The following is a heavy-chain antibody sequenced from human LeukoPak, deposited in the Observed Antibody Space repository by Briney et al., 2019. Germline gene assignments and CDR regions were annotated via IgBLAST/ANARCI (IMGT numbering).Heavy chain of an antibody. CDR2: INPNSGGT. D-gene: IGHD3-10*01. Sequence: VASVKVSCKASGYTFTGYYMHWVRQAPGQGLEWMGWINPNSGGTNYAQKFQGRVTMTRDTSISTAYMELSRLRSDDTAVYYCARDKWFGSYYYYYMDVWGKGTTVTISS. CDR1: GYTFTGYY. J-gene: IGHJ6*03. CDR3: ARDKWFGSYYYYYMDV. V-gene: IGHV1-2*02.